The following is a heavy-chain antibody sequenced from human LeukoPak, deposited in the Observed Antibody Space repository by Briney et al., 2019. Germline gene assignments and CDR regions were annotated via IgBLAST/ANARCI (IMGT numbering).Heavy chain of an antibody. CDR1: GFTFSSYA. V-gene: IGHV3-23*01. J-gene: IGHJ6*02. D-gene: IGHD3-3*01. CDR3: AQPSGVPDFWSGFNYGMDV. Sequence: GGSLRLSCAASGFTFSSYAMSWVRQAPGKGLEWVSAISGSGGSTYYADSVKGRFTISRDNSKNTLYLQMNSLRAEATAANYFAQPSGVPDFWSGFNYGMDVWGQGTTVTVSS. CDR2: ISGSGGST.